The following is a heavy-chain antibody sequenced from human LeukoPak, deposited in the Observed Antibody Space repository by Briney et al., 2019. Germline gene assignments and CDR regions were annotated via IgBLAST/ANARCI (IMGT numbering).Heavy chain of an antibody. CDR3: ARWAAMYYYDGVEVED. CDR2: IYHSGST. CDR1: GFTFSRYS. J-gene: IGHJ4*02. D-gene: IGHD3-22*01. V-gene: IGHV4-38-2*01. Sequence: GSLRLPCAASGFTFSRYSMNWVRQAPGKGLEWIGSIYHSGSTYYNPSLKSRVTISVDTSKNQFSLKLSSVTAADTAVYYCARWAAMYYYDGVEVEDWGQGTLVTVSS.